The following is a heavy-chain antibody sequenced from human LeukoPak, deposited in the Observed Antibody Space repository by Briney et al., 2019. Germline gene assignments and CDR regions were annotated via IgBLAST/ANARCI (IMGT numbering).Heavy chain of an antibody. Sequence: SETLSLTCTVSGGSNSSSSYYWGWIRQPPGKGLEWIGSIYYSGSTYYNPSLKSRVTISVDTSKNQFSLKLSSVTAADTAVYYCARGYTYGSGSYYYYYGMDVWGQGTTVTVSS. CDR2: IYYSGST. CDR1: GGSNSSSSYY. J-gene: IGHJ6*02. V-gene: IGHV4-39*01. CDR3: ARGYTYGSGSYYYYYGMDV. D-gene: IGHD3-10*01.